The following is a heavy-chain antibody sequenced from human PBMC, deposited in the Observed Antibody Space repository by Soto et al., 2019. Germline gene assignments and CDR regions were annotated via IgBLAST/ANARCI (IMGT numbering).Heavy chain of an antibody. CDR2: IFYSGST. CDR1: GGSISSSSYY. V-gene: IGHV4-39*01. J-gene: IGHJ6*01. D-gene: IGHD2-15*01. CDR3: ARHLTYCSAGSCYSDFPYYGMDV. Sequence: QLQLQESGPGLVKPSETQSLTCTVSGGSISSSSYYWGWIRQPPGKGLEWIGSIFYSGSTYYNPSLKSRVTISVDTSKNQFSLKLSSVTAADTAVYYCARHLTYCSAGSCYSDFPYYGMDVW.